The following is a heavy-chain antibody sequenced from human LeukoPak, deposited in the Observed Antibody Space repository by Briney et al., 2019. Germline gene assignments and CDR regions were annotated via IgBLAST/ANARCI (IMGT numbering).Heavy chain of an antibody. CDR1: GFTFSSYE. Sequence: GGSLRLSCAASGFTFSSYEMNWVRQAPGKGLEWVSYISSSGSTIYYADSVKGRFTISRDNAKNSLYLQMNSLRAEDTAVYYCARDGWFGGRGGLYWGQGTLVTVSS. J-gene: IGHJ4*02. V-gene: IGHV3-48*03. CDR2: ISSSGSTI. CDR3: ARDGWFGGRGGLY. D-gene: IGHD3-10*01.